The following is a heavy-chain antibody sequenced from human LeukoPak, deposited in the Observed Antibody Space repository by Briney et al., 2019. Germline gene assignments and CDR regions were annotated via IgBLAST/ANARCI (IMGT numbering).Heavy chain of an antibody. V-gene: IGHV4-34*01. CDR2: INHSGST. J-gene: IGHJ4*02. CDR1: GGSFSGYY. Sequence: KSSETPSLTCAVYGGSFSGYYWSWIRQPPGKGQEWIGEINHSGSTNYNPSLKSRVTISVDTSKNQFSLKLSSVTAADTAVYYCARVLRGSGSYYVHWGQGTLVTVSS. D-gene: IGHD3-10*01. CDR3: ARVLRGSGSYYVH.